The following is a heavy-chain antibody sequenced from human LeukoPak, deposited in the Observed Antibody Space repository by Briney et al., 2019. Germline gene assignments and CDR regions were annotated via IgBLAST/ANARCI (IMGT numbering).Heavy chain of an antibody. CDR1: GGSISSGSYY. J-gene: IGHJ4*02. CDR2: IYYLGST. D-gene: IGHD1-20*01. CDR3: ARRITGTLAPIDY. Sequence: PSETLSLTCTVSGGSISSGSYYYSWIRQPAGKGLEWIGHIYYLGSTSYNPSLRSRVTISMDASKNQFSLTLTSVTAADTAVYYCARRITGTLAPIDYWGQGTLVTVSS. V-gene: IGHV4-61*10.